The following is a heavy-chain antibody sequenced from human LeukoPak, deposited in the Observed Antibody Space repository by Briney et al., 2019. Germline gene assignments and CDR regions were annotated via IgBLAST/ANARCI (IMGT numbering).Heavy chain of an antibody. CDR2: ITSSGSNT. CDR3: AKDRSSWHEKDYFDY. J-gene: IGHJ4*02. D-gene: IGHD6-13*01. CDR1: GFTFSNYA. Sequence: PGGSLRLSCAASGFTFSNYAMSWVRQAPGKGLEWVSTITSSGSNTYYADSVKGRFTISRDTSKNTLYLQMNSLRAEDTAVYYCAKDRSSWHEKDYFDYWGQGTLVTVSS. V-gene: IGHV3-23*01.